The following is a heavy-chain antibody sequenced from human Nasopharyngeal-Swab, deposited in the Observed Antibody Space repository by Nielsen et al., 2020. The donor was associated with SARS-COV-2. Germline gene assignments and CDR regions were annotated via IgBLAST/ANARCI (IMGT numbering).Heavy chain of an antibody. CDR2: IIPIFGTA. Sequence: SVKVSCKASGYTFTSYTMHWVRQAPGQGLEWMGGIIPIFGTANYAQKFQGRVTITADESTSTAYMELSSLRSEDTAVYYCAREGNYGDYPDYYYYGMDVWGQGTTVTVSS. D-gene: IGHD4-17*01. J-gene: IGHJ6*02. CDR1: GYTFTSYT. CDR3: AREGNYGDYPDYYYYGMDV. V-gene: IGHV1-69*13.